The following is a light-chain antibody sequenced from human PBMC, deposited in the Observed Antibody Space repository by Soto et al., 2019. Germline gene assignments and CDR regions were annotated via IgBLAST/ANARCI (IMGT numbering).Light chain of an antibody. V-gene: IGKV1-9*01. J-gene: IGKJ1*01. CDR3: QHLNGYPRT. Sequence: DIQVTQSPSFLSASVGDRVTITCRASQGISSYLAWYQQKPGKAPKLLIYAASTLQSGVPSSFSGSGSGTEFTLTISSLQPEDFATYFCQHLNGYPRTFGQGTKVDIK. CDR2: AAS. CDR1: QGISSY.